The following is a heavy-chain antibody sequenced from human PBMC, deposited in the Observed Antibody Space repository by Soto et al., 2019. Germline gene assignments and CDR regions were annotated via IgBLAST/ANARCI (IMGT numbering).Heavy chain of an antibody. D-gene: IGHD4-17*01. CDR3: TTAYGDYGPDY. CDR2: IKSKTDGGTT. J-gene: IGHJ4*02. CDR1: GFTFSNAW. Sequence: GGSLRLSWAASGFTFSNAWMSWVRQAPGKGLEWAGRIKSKTDGGTTDYAAPVKGRFTISRDDSKNTLYLQMNSLKTEDTAVYYCTTAYGDYGPDYWGQGTLVTVSS. V-gene: IGHV3-15*01.